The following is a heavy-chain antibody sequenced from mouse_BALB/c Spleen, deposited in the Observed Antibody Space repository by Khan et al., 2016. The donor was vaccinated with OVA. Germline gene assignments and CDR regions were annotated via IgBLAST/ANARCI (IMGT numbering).Heavy chain of an antibody. V-gene: IGHV1-4*02. J-gene: IGHJ4*01. CDR1: GYSFTTYT. Sequence: QVQLKESAAELARPGASVKMSCKASGYSFTTYTIHWVKQRPGQGLEWIGNINPSSGYIEYNQKFKDKTTLTADKSSSTAYMQLSSLTSEDSAVYYCASLRLHVDYWGQGTSVTVSS. CDR3: ASLRLHVDY. D-gene: IGHD1-2*01. CDR2: INPSSGYI.